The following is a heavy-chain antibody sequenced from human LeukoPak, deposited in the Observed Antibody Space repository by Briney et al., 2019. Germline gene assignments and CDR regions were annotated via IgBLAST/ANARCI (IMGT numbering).Heavy chain of an antibody. D-gene: IGHD4-23*01. CDR1: GYSFTSYW. V-gene: IGHV5-51*01. Sequence: GESLKISCKGSGYSFTSYWIGWVRQMPGKGLELMGIIYPGDSETRYSPSFQGQVTISADESISTAYLQWCSLKASDTAMYYCARGPTVVLVDYWGQGTLVTVSS. CDR3: ARGPTVVLVDY. J-gene: IGHJ4*02. CDR2: IYPGDSET.